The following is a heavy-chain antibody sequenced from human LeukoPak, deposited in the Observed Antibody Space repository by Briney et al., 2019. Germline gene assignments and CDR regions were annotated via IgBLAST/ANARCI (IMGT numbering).Heavy chain of an antibody. Sequence: GGSLRLSCAASGFTFSNYAMNWVRQASGKGLEWVSVISGSGGSTYYADSVKGRFTISRDNSKNTLYLQMNSLRAEDTAVYYCARGGMQLFDAFDIWGQGTMVTVSS. J-gene: IGHJ3*02. V-gene: IGHV3-23*01. CDR3: ARGGMQLFDAFDI. D-gene: IGHD5-18*01. CDR1: GFTFSNYA. CDR2: ISGSGGST.